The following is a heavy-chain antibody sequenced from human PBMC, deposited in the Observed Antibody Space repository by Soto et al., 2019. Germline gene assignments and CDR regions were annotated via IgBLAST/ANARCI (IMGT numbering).Heavy chain of an antibody. CDR1: GYSFTSYW. Sequence: LKISFKGSGYSFTSYWISWVRQVPGKGLEWMGRIDPSDSYTNYSPSFQGHVTISADKSISTAYLQWSSLKASDTAMYYCASRGRYCSSTSCLGFDPWGQGTLVTVSS. CDR3: ASRGRYCSSTSCLGFDP. CDR2: IDPSDSYT. J-gene: IGHJ5*02. D-gene: IGHD2-2*01. V-gene: IGHV5-10-1*01.